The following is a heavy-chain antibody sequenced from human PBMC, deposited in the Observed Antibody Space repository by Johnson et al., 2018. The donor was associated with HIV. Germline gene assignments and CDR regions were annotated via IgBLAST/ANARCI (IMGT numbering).Heavy chain of an antibody. CDR3: ARVWIGDAFDI. J-gene: IGHJ3*02. Sequence: EVQLLESGGGLVQPGGSLRLSCAASGFTFSSYWMSWVRQAPGKGLEWVANIKQDGSEKYYVDSVKGRFTISGDNAKNSLYLQMNSLRAEDTAVYYCARVWIGDAFDIWGQGTMVTVSS. V-gene: IGHV3-7*05. CDR1: GFTFSSYW. D-gene: IGHD5-12*01. CDR2: IKQDGSEK.